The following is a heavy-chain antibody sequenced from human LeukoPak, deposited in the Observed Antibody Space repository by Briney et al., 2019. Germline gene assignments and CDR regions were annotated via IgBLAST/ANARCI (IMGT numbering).Heavy chain of an antibody. CDR1: GGTFGSYA. Sequence: SVKVSCKASGGTFGSYAISWVRQAPGQGLEWMGRIIPIFGIANYAQKFQGRVTITADKSTSTAYMELSSLRSEDTAVYYCARDSGGSYRGGRIFDYWGQGTLVTVSS. D-gene: IGHD1-26*01. J-gene: IGHJ4*02. CDR2: IIPIFGIA. V-gene: IGHV1-69*04. CDR3: ARDSGGSYRGGRIFDY.